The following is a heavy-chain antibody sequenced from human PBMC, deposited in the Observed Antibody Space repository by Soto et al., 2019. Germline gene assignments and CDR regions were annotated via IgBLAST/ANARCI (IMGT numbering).Heavy chain of an antibody. V-gene: IGHV3-30-3*01. D-gene: IGHD2-2*01. CDR1: GFTFSSYA. Sequence: ESVGGVVQPGRSLRLSCAASGFTFSSYAMHWVRQAPGKGLEWVAVISYDGSNKYYADSVKGRFTISRDNSKNTLYLQMNSLRAEDTAVYYCARDEPLYCSSTSCYVHGPFDYWGQGTLVTVSS. CDR2: ISYDGSNK. J-gene: IGHJ4*02. CDR3: ARDEPLYCSSTSCYVHGPFDY.